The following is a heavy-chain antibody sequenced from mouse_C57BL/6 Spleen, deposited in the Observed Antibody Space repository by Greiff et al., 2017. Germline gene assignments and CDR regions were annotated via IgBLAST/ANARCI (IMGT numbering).Heavy chain of an antibody. Sequence: EVKLQESGPGLVKPSQSLSLTCSVTGYSITSGYYWNWIRQFPGNKLEWMGYISYDGSNNYNPSLKNRISITRDTSKNQFFLKLNSVTTEDTATYYCARGEESYYGYDVGAMDYWGQGTSVTVSS. J-gene: IGHJ4*01. CDR2: ISYDGSN. CDR3: ARGEESYYGYDVGAMDY. V-gene: IGHV3-6*01. CDR1: GYSITSGYY. D-gene: IGHD2-9*01.